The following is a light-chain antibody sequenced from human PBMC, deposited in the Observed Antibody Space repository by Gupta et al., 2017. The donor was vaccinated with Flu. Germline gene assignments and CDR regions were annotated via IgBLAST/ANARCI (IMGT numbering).Light chain of an antibody. CDR3: QTWGTAWV. V-gene: IGLV4-69*01. J-gene: IGLJ3*02. CDR2: LNSDGSH. CDR1: SGHSSDA. Sequence: QFVLTQSPSPSASLGPSVKLTCTRRSGHSSDAIAWHQQQPGRGPRFLMKLNSDGSHSKGDGIPDRFSGSSSGAERYLTISRLQSDDEADYYCQTWGTAWVFGGGTKLTVL.